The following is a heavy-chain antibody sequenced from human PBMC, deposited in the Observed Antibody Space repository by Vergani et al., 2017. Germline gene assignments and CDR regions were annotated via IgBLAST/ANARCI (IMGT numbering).Heavy chain of an antibody. D-gene: IGHD6-19*01. CDR2: ISSSSSTI. V-gene: IGHV3-48*01. CDR3: AKVGRSEVAGTFGAFDI. CDR1: GFTFSSYS. J-gene: IGHJ3*02. Sequence: EVQLLESGGDLVQPGGSLRLSCAASGFTFSSYSMNWVRQAPGKGLEWVSYISSSSSTIYYADSVKGRFTISRDNAKNSLFLHMNSLRPEDTAVYYCAKVGRSEVAGTFGAFDIWGQGTMVTVSS.